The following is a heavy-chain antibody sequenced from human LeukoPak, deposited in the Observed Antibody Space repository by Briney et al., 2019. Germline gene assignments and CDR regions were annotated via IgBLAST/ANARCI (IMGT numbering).Heavy chain of an antibody. V-gene: IGHV4-59*08. CDR2: IFYTGST. D-gene: IGHD6-13*01. CDR1: GVSINTYY. J-gene: IGHJ4*02. Sequence: PSETLSLTCTVSGVSINTYYWNWIRQPPGKGLEWIGYIFYTGSTNYNPSLKRRVTISVDTSKNQFSLKLSSVTAADTAVYYCARSIAAAGGGTSDYWGQGTLVTVSS. CDR3: ARSIAAAGGGTSDY.